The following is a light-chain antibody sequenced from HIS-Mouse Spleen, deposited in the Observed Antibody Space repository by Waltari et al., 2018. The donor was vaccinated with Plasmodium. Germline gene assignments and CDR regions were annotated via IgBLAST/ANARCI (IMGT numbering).Light chain of an antibody. J-gene: IGLJ3*02. V-gene: IGLV3-10*01. Sequence: SYELTQPPSVSVSPGQTARITCSGDALPKKYAYWYQQKSGQAPVMVSYEDSKRPPGLPGRFSGSSSGTMATLTIGGAQVEDEADYYCYSTDSSGNHRVFGGGTKLTVL. CDR3: YSTDSSGNHRV. CDR2: EDS. CDR1: ALPKKY.